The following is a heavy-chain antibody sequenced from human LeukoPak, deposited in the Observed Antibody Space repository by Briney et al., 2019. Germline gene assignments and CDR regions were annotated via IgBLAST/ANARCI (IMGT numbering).Heavy chain of an antibody. Sequence: RASVKVSCKASGYTFTNYGISWVRQAPGQGLEWMGWISAYNGDTNFGQKFQGRVTMTTDTSTSTAYLEVRSLKSDDTAVYYCARDLYSQYGGRRRDAFHIWGQGTMVTVSS. D-gene: IGHD4-11*01. CDR2: ISAYNGDT. V-gene: IGHV1-18*01. CDR3: ARDLYSQYGGRRRDAFHI. J-gene: IGHJ3*02. CDR1: GYTFTNYG.